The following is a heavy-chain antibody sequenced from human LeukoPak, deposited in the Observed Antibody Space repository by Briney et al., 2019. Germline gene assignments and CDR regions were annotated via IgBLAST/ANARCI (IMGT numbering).Heavy chain of an antibody. Sequence: GESLKISCKGFGYSFTSHWIGWGRQMPGKGVEVVGMIYPGDSDTGYSPSFQRQVTISADKSISTAYLQWSSLKASDTAMYYCARLDYGSGIGGMDVWGQGTTVTVSS. J-gene: IGHJ6*02. D-gene: IGHD3-10*01. CDR2: IYPGDSDT. CDR1: GYSFTSHW. V-gene: IGHV5-51*01. CDR3: ARLDYGSGIGGMDV.